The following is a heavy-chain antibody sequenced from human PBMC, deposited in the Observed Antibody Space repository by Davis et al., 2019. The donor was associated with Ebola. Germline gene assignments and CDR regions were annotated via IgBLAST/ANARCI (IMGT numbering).Heavy chain of an antibody. CDR1: GGSISSGGYY. CDR3: ARDGDYGGNSYSFDY. D-gene: IGHD4-23*01. J-gene: IGHJ4*02. V-gene: IGHV4-31*03. Sequence: PSETLSLTCTVSGGSISSGGYYWSWIRQHPGKGLEWIGYIYYSGSTYYNPSLKSRVTISVDTSKNQFSLKLSSVTAADTAVYYCARDGDYGGNSYSFDYWGQGTLVTVSS. CDR2: IYYSGST.